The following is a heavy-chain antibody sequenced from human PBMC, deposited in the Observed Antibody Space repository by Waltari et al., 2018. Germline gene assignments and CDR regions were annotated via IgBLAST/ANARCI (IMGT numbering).Heavy chain of an antibody. Sequence: EVQLVESGGGLVQPGRSLRLSCTASGFTFGDYAMSWVRQAPGKGLEWVGFIRSKAYGGTTEYAASVKGRFTISRDDSKSIAYLQMNSLKTEDTAVYYCTRGNSRYSSSYWGQGTLVTVSS. D-gene: IGHD6-13*01. CDR3: TRGNSRYSSSY. CDR1: GFTFGDYA. J-gene: IGHJ4*02. V-gene: IGHV3-49*04. CDR2: IRSKAYGGTT.